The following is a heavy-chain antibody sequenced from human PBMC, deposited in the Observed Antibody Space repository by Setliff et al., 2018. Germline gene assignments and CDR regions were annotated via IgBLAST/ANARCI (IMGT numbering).Heavy chain of an antibody. CDR2: TIPIFGST. Sequence: GASVKVSCKASGGTFSSYGISWVRQAPGQGLEWMGGTIPIFGSTNYAQKFQDRVTIITDESTSTAYMELSSLRTEDTAVYYCAREGVDTRSSTDYRYYMDVWGEGTTVTSP. D-gene: IGHD5-18*01. CDR1: GGTFSSYG. CDR3: AREGVDTRSSTDYRYYMDV. V-gene: IGHV1-69*05. J-gene: IGHJ6*03.